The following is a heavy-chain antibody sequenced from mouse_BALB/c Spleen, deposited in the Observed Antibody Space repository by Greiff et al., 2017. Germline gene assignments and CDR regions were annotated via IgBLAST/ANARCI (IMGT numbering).Heavy chain of an antibody. CDR1: GFTFSSYA. CDR3: ARDQLNYNYDKAFAY. CDR2: ISSGGSYT. D-gene: IGHD2-12*01. J-gene: IGHJ3*01. Sequence: EVMLVESGGGLVKPGGSLKLSCAASGFTFSSYAMSWVRQSPEKRLEWVAEISSGGSYTYYPDTVTGRFTISRDNAKNTLYLEMSSLRSEDTAMYYCARDQLNYNYDKAFAYWGQGTLVTVSA. V-gene: IGHV5-9-4*01.